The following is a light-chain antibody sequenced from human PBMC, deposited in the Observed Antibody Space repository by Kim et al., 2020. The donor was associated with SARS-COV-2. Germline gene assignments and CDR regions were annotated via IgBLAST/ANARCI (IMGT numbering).Light chain of an antibody. CDR1: SSDVGAYNY. CDR2: AVS. V-gene: IGLV2-8*01. Sequence: GQTGPISCTGTSSDVGAYNYVSWYQQHPGKAPKLIISAVSKRPSGVPDRFSGSKSGNTASLTVSGLQTDDEADYYCCSYAGINTYVFGTGTKVTVL. CDR3: CSYAGINTYV. J-gene: IGLJ1*01.